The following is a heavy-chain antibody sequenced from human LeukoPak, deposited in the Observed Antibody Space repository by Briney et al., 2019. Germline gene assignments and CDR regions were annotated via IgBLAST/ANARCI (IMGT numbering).Heavy chain of an antibody. CDR2: INHSGST. V-gene: IGHV4-34*01. Sequence: PSETLSLTCAVYGESFSGYYWSWIRQPPGKGLEWIGEINHSGSTNYNPSLKSRVTISVDTSKNQFSLKLSSVTAADTAVYYCARAHYYGSGSYYYYYMDVWGKGTTVTISS. J-gene: IGHJ6*03. CDR3: ARAHYYGSGSYYYYYMDV. CDR1: GESFSGYY. D-gene: IGHD3-10*01.